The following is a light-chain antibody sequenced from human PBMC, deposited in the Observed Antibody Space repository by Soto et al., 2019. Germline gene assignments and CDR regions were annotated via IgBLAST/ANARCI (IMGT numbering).Light chain of an antibody. J-gene: IGKJ1*01. CDR2: WAS. CDR1: QNNKNY. Sequence: ILMTQSPDSLAVSLGGRASISCKSSQNNKNYLAWYQQKTGQPPKLLIDWASTRASGVPDRFSGSGSGTDFTLTISSLQAEDVGIYYCQDYYSSWTFGQGTKVDIK. CDR3: QDYYSSWT. V-gene: IGKV4-1*01.